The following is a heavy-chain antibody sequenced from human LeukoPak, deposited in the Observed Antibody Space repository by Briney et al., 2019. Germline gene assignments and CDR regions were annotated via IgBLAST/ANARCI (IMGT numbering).Heavy chain of an antibody. CDR1: GFTVNSNY. CDR2: IYSGGST. V-gene: IGHV3-53*01. J-gene: IGHJ4*02. Sequence: WGPLRLSCAASGFTVNSNYMTWVRQAPGKGLEWVSVIYSGGSTYYADSVKGRFTISRDNSKNTLYLQMNSLRAEDTAVYYCARPALYCSGGSCLDFDYWGQGTLVTVSS. CDR3: ARPALYCSGGSCLDFDY. D-gene: IGHD2-15*01.